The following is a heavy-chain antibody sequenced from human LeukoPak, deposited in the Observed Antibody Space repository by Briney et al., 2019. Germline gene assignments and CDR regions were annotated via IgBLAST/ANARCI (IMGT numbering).Heavy chain of an antibody. CDR3: ARLTKNDSGTYRFGKKKRGYMDV. Sequence: SETLSLTCAVYGGSFSGYYWSWIRQPPGKGLEWIGEMNHSGSTNYNPSLKSRVTISVDTSKNQFSLRLSSVTAADTAVYYCARLTKNDSGTYRFGKKKRGYMDVWGKGTTVTISS. CDR2: MNHSGST. D-gene: IGHD3-10*01. CDR1: GGSFSGYY. V-gene: IGHV4-34*01. J-gene: IGHJ6*03.